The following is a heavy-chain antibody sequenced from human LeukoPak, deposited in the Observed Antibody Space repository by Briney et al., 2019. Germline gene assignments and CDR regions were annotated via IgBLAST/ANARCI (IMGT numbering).Heavy chain of an antibody. CDR3: ARDRDCSRTSCFNAFDV. CDR2: ISHDGNDQ. D-gene: IGHD2-2*01. J-gene: IGHJ3*01. Sequence: GGSLRLSCAASGFTFSTYEMHWVRQAPGKGLEWVAVISHDGNDQYYGDSVKGRFTISRDNSKNALYLQMNSLRLEDTAVYYCARDRDCSRTSCFNAFDVWGQGTMAIVFS. CDR1: GFTFSTYE. V-gene: IGHV3-30*04.